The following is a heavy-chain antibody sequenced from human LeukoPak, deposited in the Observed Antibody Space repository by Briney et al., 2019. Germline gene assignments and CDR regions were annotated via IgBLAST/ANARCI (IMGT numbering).Heavy chain of an antibody. Sequence: PSETLSLTCTVSGGSISTYYWAWIRQPPGKGLEWIGSIYYSGSTYFNPSLKSRVTISVDTSKNHFSLKLSSVTAADTAVYYCARGLYNWNYSDYWGQGTLLTVSS. CDR2: IYYSGST. CDR1: GGSISTYY. J-gene: IGHJ4*02. V-gene: IGHV4-39*02. CDR3: ARGLYNWNYSDY. D-gene: IGHD1-20*01.